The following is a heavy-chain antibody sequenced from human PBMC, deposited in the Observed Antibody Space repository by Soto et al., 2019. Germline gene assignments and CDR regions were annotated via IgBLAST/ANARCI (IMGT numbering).Heavy chain of an antibody. J-gene: IGHJ6*03. CDR2: IYSGGST. CDR3: AIDGKRYYYYGSGSPPDMDV. Sequence: GSLRLSCAASGFTFSSYAMSWVRQAPGKGLEWVSVIYSGGSTYYADSVKGRFTISRDNSKNTLYLQMNSLRAEDTAVYYCAIDGKRYYYYGSGSPPDMDVWGKGTTVTVSS. V-gene: IGHV3-66*01. CDR1: GFTFSSYA. D-gene: IGHD3-10*01.